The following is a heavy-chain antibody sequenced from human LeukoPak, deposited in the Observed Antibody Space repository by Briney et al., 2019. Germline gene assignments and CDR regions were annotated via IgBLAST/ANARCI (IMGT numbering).Heavy chain of an antibody. Sequence: ASVKVSCKASGYTFTRNSVNWLRQAPGQGLEWMGWINTNTGNPTYAQGFTGRFVFSLDTSVSTAYLQISSLKAEDTAVYYCARDTSSIVFDVWGQGTVVTVSS. CDR2: INTNTGNP. CDR3: ARDTSSIVFDV. V-gene: IGHV7-4-1*02. D-gene: IGHD2-2*01. J-gene: IGHJ3*01. CDR1: GYTFTRNS.